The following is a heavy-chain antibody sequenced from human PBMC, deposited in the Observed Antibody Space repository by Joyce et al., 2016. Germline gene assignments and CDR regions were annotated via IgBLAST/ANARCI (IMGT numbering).Heavy chain of an antibody. J-gene: IGHJ4*02. CDR1: GFTFRFYA. Sequence: EVQLLESGGGLVQPGGSLRLSCAASGFTFRFYAMSWVRQAPGKGREWVSAISGYDGSTYYADSVKGRFTISRDDSKRTLYLQMNSLRVEDTAVYYCAKDLLRVGSSPTGFDYWGQGTLVTVSS. CDR3: AKDLLRVGSSPTGFDY. CDR2: ISGYDGST. D-gene: IGHD6-6*01. V-gene: IGHV3-23*01.